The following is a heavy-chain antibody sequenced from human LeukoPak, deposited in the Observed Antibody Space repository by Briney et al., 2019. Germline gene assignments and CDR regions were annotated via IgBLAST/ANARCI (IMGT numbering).Heavy chain of an antibody. CDR2: INTNTGNP. J-gene: IGHJ5*02. D-gene: IGHD1-1*01. CDR1: GYNFITYA. Sequence: ASVKVSCKASGYNFITYAMNWVRQAPGQGLEWMGWINTNTGNPTYAQGFTGRFVFSLDTSVSTAYLQISSLKAEDTAVYYCARDQLSRGVWFDPWGQGTLVTVSS. V-gene: IGHV7-4-1*02. CDR3: ARDQLSRGVWFDP.